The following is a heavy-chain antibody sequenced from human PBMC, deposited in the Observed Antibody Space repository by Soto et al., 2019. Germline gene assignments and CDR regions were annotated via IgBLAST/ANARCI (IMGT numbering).Heavy chain of an antibody. V-gene: IGHV4-34*01. CDR3: ARDKITGLFDY. D-gene: IGHD2-8*02. CDR2: INPSGST. Sequence: QVQLQQWGAGLLKPSETLSLTCAVYGGSFSGYYWTWIRRPPGTGLELIGEINPSGSTNYNTSLTRRVTISVDTSKNQFSLKLTSVSAADSAVYYCARDKITGLFDYWGQGTLVTVSP. CDR1: GGSFSGYY. J-gene: IGHJ4*02.